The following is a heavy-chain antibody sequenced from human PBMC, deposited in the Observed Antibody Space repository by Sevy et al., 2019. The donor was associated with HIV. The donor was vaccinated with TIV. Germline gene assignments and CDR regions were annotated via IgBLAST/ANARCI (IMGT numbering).Heavy chain of an antibody. V-gene: IGHV3-74*01. CDR2: ISSDGSTA. J-gene: IGHJ4*02. CDR1: GLTISRYW. Sequence: GGSLRLSCAASGLTISRYWMHWVRQAPGKGLEWVSRISSDGSTANYADSVKGRFTISRDNAKNTLYLQMNSLRAEDTAVYYCGNAGYSDDNWGQGTLVTVSS. CDR3: GNAGYSDDN. D-gene: IGHD5-18*01.